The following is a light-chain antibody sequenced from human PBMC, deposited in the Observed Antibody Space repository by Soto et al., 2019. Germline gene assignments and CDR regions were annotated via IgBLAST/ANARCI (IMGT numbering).Light chain of an antibody. Sequence: QSALTQPASVSGSPGQSITISCTGTSSDVGGYNYVSWYQQHPGKAPKLMIYDVSNRPSGVSNRFSGSKSGNTASLTSSGLQAEDEADYCCSSYTSSSTYVFGTGTKLTVL. CDR1: SSDVGGYNY. CDR2: DVS. J-gene: IGLJ1*01. V-gene: IGLV2-14*01. CDR3: SSYTSSSTYV.